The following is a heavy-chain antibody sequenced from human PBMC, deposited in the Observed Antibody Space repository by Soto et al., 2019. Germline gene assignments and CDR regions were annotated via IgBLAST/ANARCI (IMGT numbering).Heavy chain of an antibody. Sequence: SETLSLTSTVSGGTISNFDWSWIRQPPGKGLEWIGYVYYTGSTSYNPSLKRRVTFSADSSRGQFSLRLNSVTAADTAVYYCARTVLGPDLLADSFVDYYYYMDVWGQGTTVTVSS. CDR2: VYYTGST. CDR1: GGTISNFD. D-gene: IGHD3-9*01. V-gene: IGHV4-59*08. CDR3: ARTVLGPDLLADSFVDYYYYMDV. J-gene: IGHJ6*03.